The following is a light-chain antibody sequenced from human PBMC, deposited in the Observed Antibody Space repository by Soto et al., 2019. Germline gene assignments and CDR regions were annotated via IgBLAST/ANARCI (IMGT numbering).Light chain of an antibody. J-gene: IGKJ4*01. CDR2: GAS. CDR3: QRYSDSPLT. V-gene: IGKV3-20*01. Sequence: PGERATLSCRASLSVNADYLAWYQQKPGQAPRLLIYGASSRATGIPDRFSGSGSGTDFTLTISRLEPEDFAVYYCQRYSDSPLTFGGGTKVDIK. CDR1: LSVNADY.